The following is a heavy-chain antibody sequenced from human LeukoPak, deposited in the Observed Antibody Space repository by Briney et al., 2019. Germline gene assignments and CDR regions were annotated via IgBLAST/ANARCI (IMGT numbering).Heavy chain of an antibody. CDR1: GFTFDDYA. D-gene: IGHD6-13*01. CDR3: ATSTGYSSSWNGGFDY. Sequence: GGSLRLSCAASGFTFDDYAMHWVRQAPGKGLEWVSLISWDGANTYYADSVKGRFTISRDNSKNSLYLQMNSLRAEDTALYYCATSTGYSSSWNGGFDYWGQGTRVTVSS. CDR2: ISWDGANT. J-gene: IGHJ4*02. V-gene: IGHV3-43D*03.